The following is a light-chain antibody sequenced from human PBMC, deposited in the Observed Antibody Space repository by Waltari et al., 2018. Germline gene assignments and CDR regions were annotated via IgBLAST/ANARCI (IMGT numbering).Light chain of an antibody. J-gene: IGLJ2*01. CDR3: QSYDRSHVV. CDR2: GNN. Sequence: QAVLTQPPSVSGAPGQRVTISCTGRSSNIGAGYDVPWYQQFSGTAPKLPIYGNNNRPSGVPDRFSGSKSGTSASLAITGLQAEDEADYYCQSYDRSHVVFGGGTKLTVL. CDR1: SSNIGAGYD. V-gene: IGLV1-40*01.